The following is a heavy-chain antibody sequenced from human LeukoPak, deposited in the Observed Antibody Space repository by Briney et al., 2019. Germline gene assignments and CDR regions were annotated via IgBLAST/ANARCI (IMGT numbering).Heavy chain of an antibody. J-gene: IGHJ4*02. V-gene: IGHV3-23*01. CDR3: VKCSDRSSCYFDH. CDR1: GFTFSSYA. D-gene: IGHD6-13*01. CDR2: ITRSGGGT. Sequence: GGSLRLSCAASGFTFSSYAMSWVRQAPGKGLEWVSTITRSGGGTYYADSVKGRFTIPRDNSKNTLYLQMNSLRAEDTAVYSCVKCSDRSSCYFDHWGQGTLVTVSS.